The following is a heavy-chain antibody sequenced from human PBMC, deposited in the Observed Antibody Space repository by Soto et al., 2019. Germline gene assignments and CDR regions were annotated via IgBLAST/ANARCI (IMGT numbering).Heavy chain of an antibody. CDR2: ISGTGGST. CDR3: AKDRLGGNFDY. V-gene: IGHV3-23*01. CDR1: GFTFNNYA. J-gene: IGHJ4*02. Sequence: EVQLLDSGGGLVQPGGSLRLSCAASGFTFNNYAMNWVRQAPGKGLEWVATISGTGGSTYYADSVKGRFTISRDNSKNTLYLQMNSLRVEDTAVYYCAKDRLGGNFDYWGQGPQVTVSS.